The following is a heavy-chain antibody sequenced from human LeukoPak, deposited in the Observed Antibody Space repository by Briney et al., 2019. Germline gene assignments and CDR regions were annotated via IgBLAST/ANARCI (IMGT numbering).Heavy chain of an antibody. Sequence: PGGSLRLSCETSGFTFSHYGMHWVRQAPGAGLEWVAVIWSDASNTYYADSVKGRLTISRENSKNTLYLQMNSLRAEDTAVYYCAKRITGTLRYFDYWGQGTLVTVSS. V-gene: IGHV3-33*06. J-gene: IGHJ4*02. CDR1: GFTFSHYG. CDR2: IWSDASNT. CDR3: AKRITGTLRYFDY. D-gene: IGHD1-7*01.